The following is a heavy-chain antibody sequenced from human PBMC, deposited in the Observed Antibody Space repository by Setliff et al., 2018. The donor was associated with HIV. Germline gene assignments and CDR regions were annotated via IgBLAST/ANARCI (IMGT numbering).Heavy chain of an antibody. CDR2: IYHSGST. CDR1: GYSISSGYY. J-gene: IGHJ4*02. D-gene: IGHD6-6*01. V-gene: IGHV4-38-2*02. CDR3: ARAGSAAASPLDY. Sequence: SETLSLTCTVSGYSISSGYYWGWIRQPPGKGLEWIGSIYHSGSTYYNPSLKSRVTMSIDTSQNQFSLKLTSVTAADTAVYYCARAGSAAASPLDYWGQGTLVTVSS.